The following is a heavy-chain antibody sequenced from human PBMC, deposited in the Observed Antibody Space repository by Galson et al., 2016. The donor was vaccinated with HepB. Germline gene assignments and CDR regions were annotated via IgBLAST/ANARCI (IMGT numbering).Heavy chain of an antibody. V-gene: IGHV3-23*01. CDR2: ISRSGDST. CDR1: GFTFNNYG. Sequence: SLRLSCAASGFTFNNYGMTWVRQAPGKGLEVVSSISRSGDSTDYADSVKGRFTISRDNSKNTLFLQMTSLRAEDTAVYYCVKRGPPVISRHPMDVGGQGTTVTVS. J-gene: IGHJ6*02. CDR3: VKRGPPVISRHPMDV. D-gene: IGHD3-22*01.